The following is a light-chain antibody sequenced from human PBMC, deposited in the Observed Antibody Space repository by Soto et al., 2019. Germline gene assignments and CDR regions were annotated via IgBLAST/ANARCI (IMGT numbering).Light chain of an antibody. Sequence: QCALTQPRSVSWSPGQSVTISCTGTNSDDGSYNYVSWYQQHPGKAPKLMIYDVSKRPSGVPDRFSGSKSGNTASLTISGLQAEDEADYYCCSYAGSYFYVFGAGTKVTVL. CDR1: NSDDGSYNY. J-gene: IGLJ1*01. CDR2: DVS. CDR3: CSYAGSYFYV. V-gene: IGLV2-11*01.